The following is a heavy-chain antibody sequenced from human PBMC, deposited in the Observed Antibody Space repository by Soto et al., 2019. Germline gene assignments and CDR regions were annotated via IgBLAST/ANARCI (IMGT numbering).Heavy chain of an antibody. V-gene: IGHV1-2*04. CDR3: ARGFEDYYDSSGYNY. D-gene: IGHD3-22*01. J-gene: IGHJ4*02. CDR1: GYTFTGYY. CDR2: INPNSGGT. Sequence: QVQLVQSGAEVKKPGASVKVYCKASGYTFTGYYMHWVRQAPGQGLEWMGWINPNSGGTNYAQKFQGWVTMTRDTSISTAYMELSRLRSDDTAVYYCARGFEDYYDSSGYNYWGQGTLVTVSS.